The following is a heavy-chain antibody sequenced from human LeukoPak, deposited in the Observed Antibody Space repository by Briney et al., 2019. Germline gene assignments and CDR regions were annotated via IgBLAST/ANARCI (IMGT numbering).Heavy chain of an antibody. J-gene: IGHJ4*02. CDR1: GFTFSNAW. CDR2: ISGSGDST. Sequence: PGGSLRLSCAASGFTFSNAWMSWVRQAPGKGLEWVSTISGSGDSTYYADSVKGRFTISRDNSKNTLYLQMNSLRAEDTAVYYCAKSGYCSTASCYRFTPHDYWGLGTLVTVSS. CDR3: AKSGYCSTASCYRFTPHDY. V-gene: IGHV3-23*01. D-gene: IGHD2-2*01.